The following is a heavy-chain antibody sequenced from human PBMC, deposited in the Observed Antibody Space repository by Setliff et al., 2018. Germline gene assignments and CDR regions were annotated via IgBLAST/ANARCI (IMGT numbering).Heavy chain of an antibody. V-gene: IGHV1-2*04. D-gene: IGHD3-3*01. CDR2: INPNSGGT. J-gene: IGHJ6*02. CDR1: GYTFTGYY. CDR3: ARGPRITIFGVVSLSLYGMDV. Sequence: ASVKVSCKASGYTFTGYYMHWVRQAPGQGLEWMGRINPNSGGTNYAEKFQGWVTMTRDTSISTAYMELSRLRSDDTAVYYCARGPRITIFGVVSLSLYGMDVWGQGTTVTV.